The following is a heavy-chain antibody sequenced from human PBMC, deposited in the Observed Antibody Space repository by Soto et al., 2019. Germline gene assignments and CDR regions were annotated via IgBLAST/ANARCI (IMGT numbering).Heavy chain of an antibody. CDR1: GYTFTSYG. Sequence: ASVKVSCKASGYTFTSYGISWVRQAPGQGLEWMGWISAYNGNTNYAQKLQGRVTMTTDTSTSTAYMELRSLRSDDTAVYYCARDGGPMTTVTPEWFDPWGQGTLVTVSS. CDR2: ISAYNGNT. V-gene: IGHV1-18*04. J-gene: IGHJ5*02. CDR3: ARDGGPMTTVTPEWFDP. D-gene: IGHD4-4*01.